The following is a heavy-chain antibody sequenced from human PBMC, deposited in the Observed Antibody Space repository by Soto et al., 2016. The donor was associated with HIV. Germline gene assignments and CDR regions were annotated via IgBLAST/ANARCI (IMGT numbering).Heavy chain of an antibody. Sequence: QVQLVQSGAEVKKPGSSVKVSCKASGGTFSTYAIAWVRQAPGQGLEWMGGIIPMFTTANYAQKFQGRVTITADESTNTAYMELSSLRSEDTAVYYCARDPPGGLGRLGATTDVWGEGTTGHCLL. CDR3: ARDPPGGLGRLGATTDV. J-gene: IGHJ6*04. CDR2: IIPMFTTA. CDR1: GGTFSTYA. V-gene: IGHV1-69*01. D-gene: IGHD3-16*01.